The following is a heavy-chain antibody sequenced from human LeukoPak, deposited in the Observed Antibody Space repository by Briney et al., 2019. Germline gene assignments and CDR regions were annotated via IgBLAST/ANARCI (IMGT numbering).Heavy chain of an antibody. CDR3: AKDQAGCSSSYGDY. CDR2: IRYDGSNK. D-gene: IGHD6-13*01. V-gene: IGHV3-30*02. CDR1: GFTFSSYG. Sequence: GGSLRLSCASSGFTFSSYGMHWVRQAPGKGLEWVAFIRYDGSNKYYADSVKGRFTISRDNSKNTLYLQMNSLRAEDTAVYYCAKDQAGCSSSYGDYWGQGTLVTVSS. J-gene: IGHJ4*02.